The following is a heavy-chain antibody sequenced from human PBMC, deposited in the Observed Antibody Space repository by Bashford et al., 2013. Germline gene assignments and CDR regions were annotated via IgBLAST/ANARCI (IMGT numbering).Heavy chain of an antibody. CDR1: GYTFTSYG. CDR2: ISAYNGNT. CDR3: AREGVVVVAADNTTTSGYGMDV. J-gene: IGHJ6*01. D-gene: IGHD2-15*01. Sequence: ASVKVSCKASGYTFTSYGISWVRQAPGQGLEWMGWISAYNGNTNYAQKLQGRVTMTTDTSTSTAYMELRSLRSDDTAVYYCAREGVVVVAADNTTTSGYGMDVWGPKGTHGHRLL. V-gene: IGHV1-18*01.